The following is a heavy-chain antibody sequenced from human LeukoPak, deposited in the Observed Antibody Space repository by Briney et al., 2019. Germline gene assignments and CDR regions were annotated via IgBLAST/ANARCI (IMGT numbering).Heavy chain of an antibody. D-gene: IGHD6-13*01. V-gene: IGHV3-21*01. CDR2: ISSSSSYI. CDR1: GFTFSSYS. Sequence: GGSLRLSCAASGFTFSSYSMNWVRQAPGKGLEWVSSISSSSSYIYYADSVKGRLTISRDNAKNALYLQMNSLRAEDTAVYYCARVIAAAGISWFDPWGQGTLVTVSS. CDR3: ARVIAAAGISWFDP. J-gene: IGHJ5*02.